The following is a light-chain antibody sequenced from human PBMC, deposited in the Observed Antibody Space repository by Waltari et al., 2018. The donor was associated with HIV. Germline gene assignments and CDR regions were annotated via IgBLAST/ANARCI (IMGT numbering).Light chain of an antibody. CDR1: SSDFGLYNS. J-gene: IGLJ3*02. CDR2: DVN. Sequence: QSALTQPASVSASPGQSNPISCPGTSSDFGLYNSVAWYQHRPGKAPKVLIYDVNRRPSGVSSRFSGSTSGNTASLTISGLQTEDEGDYFCTSYISSATPVFGGGTRVTVL. V-gene: IGLV2-14*01. CDR3: TSYISSATPV.